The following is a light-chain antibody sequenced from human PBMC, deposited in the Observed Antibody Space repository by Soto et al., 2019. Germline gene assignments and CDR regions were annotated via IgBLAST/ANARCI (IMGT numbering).Light chain of an antibody. CDR2: GAS. CDR1: QYINTR. J-gene: IGKJ5*01. CDR3: QQYGSSLIT. V-gene: IGKV3-20*01. Sequence: EILCTQAPATLSSFPGDRGTLSCRASQYINTRLAWYQHRPGQAPRLLIYGASSRATGIPDRFSGSGSGTDFTLTISRLEPEDFAVYYCQQYGSSLITFGQGTRLEIK.